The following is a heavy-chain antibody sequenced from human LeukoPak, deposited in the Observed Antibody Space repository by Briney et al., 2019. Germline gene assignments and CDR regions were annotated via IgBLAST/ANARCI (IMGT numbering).Heavy chain of an antibody. J-gene: IGHJ3*02. V-gene: IGHV6-1*01. CDR3: ARGINSAFDI. CDR2: TYYRSKWYN. CDR1: GDSFFSNGVA. Sequence: SQTLSLTCVISGDSFFSNGVAWSWIRQSPSRGLEWLGRTYYRSKWYNDYVVSMKSRITINPDTSKNQFSLHLNSVTPEDTAVYYCARGINSAFDIWGQGTLVTVSS. D-gene: IGHD2-15*01.